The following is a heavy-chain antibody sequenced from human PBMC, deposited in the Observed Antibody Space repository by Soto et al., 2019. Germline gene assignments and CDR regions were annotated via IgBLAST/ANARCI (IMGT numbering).Heavy chain of an antibody. V-gene: IGHV1-18*01. CDR1: GYTFSNYA. CDR2: IGTYNGIT. D-gene: IGHD6-19*01. Sequence: QVQLVQSGAEVKKPGASVKVSCKASGYTFSNYAFSWVRQAPGQGLEWMGWIGTYNGITNYSQKFQDRVTLTTDTSTSTAYMELSSLRSDDTAVYYCARDLSRLDYWGQGTLVTVSS. J-gene: IGHJ4*02. CDR3: ARDLSRLDY.